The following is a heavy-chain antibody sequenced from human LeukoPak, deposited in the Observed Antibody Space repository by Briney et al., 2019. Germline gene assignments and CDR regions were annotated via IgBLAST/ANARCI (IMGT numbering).Heavy chain of an antibody. CDR3: ARASPYYGGNSGDAFDI. CDR1: GFTFSSYD. D-gene: IGHD4-23*01. V-gene: IGHV3-13*01. Sequence: GGSLRLSCAASGFTFSSYDMHWVRHATGKGLEWVSAIGTAGDTYYPGSVKGRFTISRENAKNSLYLQMNSLRAGDTAVYYCARASPYYGGNSGDAFDIWGQGTMVTVSS. CDR2: IGTAGDT. J-gene: IGHJ3*02.